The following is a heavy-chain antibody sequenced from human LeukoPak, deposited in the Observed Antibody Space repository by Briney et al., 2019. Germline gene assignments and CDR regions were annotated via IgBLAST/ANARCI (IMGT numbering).Heavy chain of an antibody. CDR1: GYTFTGYY. CDR3: ARAITIFGVVTGDY. V-gene: IGHV1-69*05. CDR2: IIPIFGTA. Sequence: SVKVSCKASGYTFTGYYMHWVRQAPGQGLEWMGRIIPIFGTANYAQKFQGRVTITTDESTSTAYMELSSLRSEDTAVYYCARAITIFGVVTGDYWGQGTLVTVSS. D-gene: IGHD3-3*01. J-gene: IGHJ4*02.